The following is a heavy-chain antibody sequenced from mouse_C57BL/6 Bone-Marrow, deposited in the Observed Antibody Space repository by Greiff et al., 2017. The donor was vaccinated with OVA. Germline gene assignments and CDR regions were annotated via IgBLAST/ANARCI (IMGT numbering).Heavy chain of an antibody. CDR2: IFPGSGST. Sequence: VQLQQSGPELVKPGASVKISCKASGYTFTDYYINWVKQRPGQGLEWIGWIFPGSGSTNYNEKFKGKATLTVDKSSSTAYMLLSSLTSEDSAVYECARMGKADTYGSSYESAMDYWGQGTSVTVSA. J-gene: IGHJ4*01. D-gene: IGHD1-1*01. CDR1: GYTFTDYY. CDR3: ARMGKADTYGSSYESAMDY. V-gene: IGHV1-75*01.